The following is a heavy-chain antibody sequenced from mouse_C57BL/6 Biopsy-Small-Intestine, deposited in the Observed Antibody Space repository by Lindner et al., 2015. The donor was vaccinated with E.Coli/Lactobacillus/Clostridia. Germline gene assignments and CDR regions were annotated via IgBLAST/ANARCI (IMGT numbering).Heavy chain of an antibody. CDR3: AREGQQPYFHD. Sequence: SVKVSCKASGDTFRSYGFSWVRQAPGQGLEWMGGIIPIFGASNSAQSFRDRVSFTADESTSTIYMELSSLRSEDTAVYYCAREGQQPYFHDWGQGTLVTVS. D-gene: IGHD6-1*01. CDR1: GDTFRSYG. V-gene: IGHV1-61*01. J-gene: IGHJ3*01. CDR2: IIPIFGAS.